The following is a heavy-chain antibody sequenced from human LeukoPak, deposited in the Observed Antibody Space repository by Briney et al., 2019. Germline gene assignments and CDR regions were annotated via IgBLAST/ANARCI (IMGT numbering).Heavy chain of an antibody. Sequence: SVKVSCKASGGTFSSYAISWVRQAPGQGLEWMGGIIPIFGTANYAQKFQGRVTITTDESTSTAYMELSSLRSEDTAVYYCARAGYYYGSGSYSSGSAFDYWGQGTLVTVSS. V-gene: IGHV1-69*05. CDR1: GGTFSSYA. CDR3: ARAGYYYGSGSYSSGSAFDY. CDR2: IIPIFGTA. J-gene: IGHJ4*02. D-gene: IGHD3-10*01.